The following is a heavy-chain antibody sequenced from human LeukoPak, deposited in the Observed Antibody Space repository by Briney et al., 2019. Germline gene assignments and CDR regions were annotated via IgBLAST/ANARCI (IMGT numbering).Heavy chain of an antibody. J-gene: IGHJ3*01. Sequence: GSLRLSCAASEFNISSNYMSWVRPSPGKGLEWIGTAYYTGDTYYSPSLKSRLTVSVDTAKNQLSLKLISVTAADTAVYYCARAWQWRLVCDAFDAWGQGTMVSVSS. CDR3: ARAWQWRLVCDAFDA. CDR1: EFNISSNY. V-gene: IGHV4-4*02. D-gene: IGHD6-19*01. CDR2: AYYTGDT.